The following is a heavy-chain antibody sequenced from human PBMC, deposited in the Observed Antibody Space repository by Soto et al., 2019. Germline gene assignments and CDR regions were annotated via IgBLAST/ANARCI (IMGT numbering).Heavy chain of an antibody. Sequence: SETLSLTCTVSGDSISSYYWSWIRQPPGKGLEWIGYIYYSGSSNYNPSLKSRVTISIDTSKNQFSLKVSSVTAADTAVYYCATVGWSRSWYNDSWGQGTLVTVSS. CDR3: ATVGWSRSWYNDS. V-gene: IGHV4-59*01. CDR2: IYYSGSS. J-gene: IGHJ4*02. CDR1: GDSISSYY. D-gene: IGHD6-13*01.